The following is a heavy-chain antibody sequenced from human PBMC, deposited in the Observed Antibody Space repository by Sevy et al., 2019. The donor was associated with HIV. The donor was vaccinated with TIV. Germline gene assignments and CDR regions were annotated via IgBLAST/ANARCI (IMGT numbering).Heavy chain of an antibody. D-gene: IGHD6-13*01. V-gene: IGHV3-7*01. J-gene: IGHJ4*02. CDR1: GFTLNNYW. Sequence: GGSLRLSCAASGFTLNNYWMNWVRQAPGKGLEWVANIKQDGSVKYYVDSVKGRFTISRDNARNLVFLQTNSLRVEDTALYYCVRAIAADGSFWGQGTLVTVSS. CDR3: VRAIAADGSF. CDR2: IKQDGSVK.